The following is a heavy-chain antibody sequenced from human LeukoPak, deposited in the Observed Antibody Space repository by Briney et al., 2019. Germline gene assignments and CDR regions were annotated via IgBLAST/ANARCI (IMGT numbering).Heavy chain of an antibody. CDR2: ISYDGKQK. J-gene: IGHJ4*02. CDR1: GFTFNTYG. CDR3: ARASSTSHFDY. D-gene: IGHD2-2*01. Sequence: PGGSLRLSCAASGFTFNTYGMHWVRQAPGKGLEWVALISYDGKQKDYADSVKGRFTISRDNAKNSLYLQMNSLRAEDTAVYYCARASSTSHFDYWGQGTLVTVSS. V-gene: IGHV3-30*03.